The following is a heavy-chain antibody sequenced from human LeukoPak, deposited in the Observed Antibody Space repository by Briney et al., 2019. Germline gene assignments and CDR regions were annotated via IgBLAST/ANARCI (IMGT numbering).Heavy chain of an antibody. CDR1: GGSISSYC. CDR2: IYTSGST. Sequence: SETLSLTCTVSGGSISSYCWSWIRQPPGKGLEWIGYIYTSGSTNYNPSLKSRVTISVDTSKNQFSLKLSSVTAADTAVYYCARHGGLATAADYFDYWGQGTLVTVSS. V-gene: IGHV4-4*09. D-gene: IGHD6-13*01. CDR3: ARHGGLATAADYFDY. J-gene: IGHJ4*02.